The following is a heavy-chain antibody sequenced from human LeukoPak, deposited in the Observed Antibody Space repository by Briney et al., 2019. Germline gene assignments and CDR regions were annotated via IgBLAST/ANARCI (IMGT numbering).Heavy chain of an antibody. J-gene: IGHJ5*02. CDR1: GYTFNRYD. Sequence: ASVKVCCKASGYTFNRYDIHWVRQATGQGPEWMGWIKPNSGSTDSAQKFRGRVTLTTDTSTSTAYLELSSLTSEDTAVYYCTRLVGCSSTSCYSPDNWFDPWGQGTLVTVSP. D-gene: IGHD2-2*01. CDR3: TRLVGCSSTSCYSPDNWFDP. CDR2: IKPNSGST. V-gene: IGHV1-8*01.